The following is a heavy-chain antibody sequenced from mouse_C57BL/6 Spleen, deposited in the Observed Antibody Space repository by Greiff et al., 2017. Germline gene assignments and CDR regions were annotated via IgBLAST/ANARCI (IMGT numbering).Heavy chain of an antibody. CDR1: GFNIKDYY. CDR2: IGPEDGEN. CDR3: ARVGLRIAMDY. J-gene: IGHJ4*01. V-gene: IGHV14-2*01. Sequence: VQLQQSGAELVKPGASVKLSCTASGFNIKDYYMHWVKQRTEQGLEWIGRIGPEDGENKYAPKVPGKATITAYTSSNKAYLQLSILTSAATAVYYCARVGLRIAMDYWGQGTSVTVSS. D-gene: IGHD3-1*01.